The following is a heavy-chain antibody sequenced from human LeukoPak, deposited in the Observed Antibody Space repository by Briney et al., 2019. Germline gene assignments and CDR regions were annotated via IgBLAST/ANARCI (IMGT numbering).Heavy chain of an antibody. CDR1: GGSISSSSYY. CDR3: ARVGIVGATGFDP. V-gene: IGHV4-39*07. D-gene: IGHD1-26*01. Sequence: SETLSLTCTVSGGSISSSSYYWGWIRQPPGKRLEWIGSIYYSGSTYYNPSLKSRVTISVDTSKNQFSLKLSSVTAADTAVYYCARVGIVGATGFDPWGQGTLVTVSS. J-gene: IGHJ5*02. CDR2: IYYSGST.